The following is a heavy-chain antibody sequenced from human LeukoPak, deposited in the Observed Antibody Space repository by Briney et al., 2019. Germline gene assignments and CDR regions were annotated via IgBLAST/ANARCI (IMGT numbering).Heavy chain of an antibody. D-gene: IGHD6-13*01. CDR1: GFTFSSYG. V-gene: IGHV3-33*01. CDR2: IWYDGSNK. Sequence: GGSLRLSCAASGFTFSSYGMHWVRQAPGKGLEWVAVIWYDGSNKYYADSVKGRFTISRDNSKNTLYLQMNSLRAEDTAVYYCARSWLAPGAFDIWGQGTMVTVSS. CDR3: ARSWLAPGAFDI. J-gene: IGHJ3*02.